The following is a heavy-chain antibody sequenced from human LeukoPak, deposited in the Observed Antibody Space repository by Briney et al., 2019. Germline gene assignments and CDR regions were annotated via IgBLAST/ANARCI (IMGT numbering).Heavy chain of an antibody. Sequence: ASVKVSCKASGYTFTSYGISWVRQAPGRGLEWMGWISAYNGNTNYAQKFQGRVTMTRNTSISTAYMELSSLRSEDTAVYYCARVPTTVTTGFDYWGQGTLVTVSS. D-gene: IGHD4-17*01. V-gene: IGHV1-18*01. J-gene: IGHJ4*02. CDR2: ISAYNGNT. CDR1: GYTFTSYG. CDR3: ARVPTTVTTGFDY.